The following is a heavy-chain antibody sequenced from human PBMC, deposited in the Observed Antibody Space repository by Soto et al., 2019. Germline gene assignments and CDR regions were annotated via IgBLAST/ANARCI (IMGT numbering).Heavy chain of an antibody. D-gene: IGHD3-3*01. Sequence: GGSLRLSCAASGFTFDDYGMSWVRQAPGKGLEWVSGINWNGGSTGYADSVKGRFTISRDNAKNSLYLQMNSLRAEDTALYHCARVRNPSTIFGFGYYFDYWGQGTLVTVSS. CDR2: INWNGGST. CDR1: GFTFDDYG. V-gene: IGHV3-20*01. J-gene: IGHJ4*02. CDR3: ARVRNPSTIFGFGYYFDY.